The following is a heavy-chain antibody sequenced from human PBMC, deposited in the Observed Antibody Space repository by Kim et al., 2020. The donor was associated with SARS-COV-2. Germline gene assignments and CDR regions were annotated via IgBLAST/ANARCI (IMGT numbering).Heavy chain of an antibody. Sequence: ASVKVSCKASGYTFTSYGISWVRQAPGQGLEWLGCVGAYNGDTNYAQNLQGRVTLTTDTSTSTAFLELRSLRSDDTAVYFCARDRGYGDDTFDYWGQGTLVTVSS. CDR2: VGAYNGDT. J-gene: IGHJ4*02. D-gene: IGHD4-17*01. V-gene: IGHV1-18*01. CDR3: ARDRGYGDDTFDY. CDR1: GYTFTSYG.